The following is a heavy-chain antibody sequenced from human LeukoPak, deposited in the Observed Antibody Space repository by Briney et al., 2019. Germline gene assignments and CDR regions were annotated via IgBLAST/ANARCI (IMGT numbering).Heavy chain of an antibody. CDR2: IHPGDSDT. Sequence: GESLKISCKGSGYTFTSYWIGWVRQMPGKGLEWMGIIHPGDSDTRYSPSFQGQVTISADKSISTAYLQWSSLKASDTAMYYCARDGACSGGSCYFPFDIWGQGTMVTVSS. J-gene: IGHJ3*02. CDR3: ARDGACSGGSCYFPFDI. CDR1: GYTFTSYW. D-gene: IGHD2-15*01. V-gene: IGHV5-51*01.